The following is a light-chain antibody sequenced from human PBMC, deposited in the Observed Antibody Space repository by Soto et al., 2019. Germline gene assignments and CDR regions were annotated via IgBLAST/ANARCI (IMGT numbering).Light chain of an antibody. Sequence: EIVLTQSPGTLSVSPGERVTLSCRASQSGSSNYLAWYQQRPRQAPRLLIFGASYRATGIPDRFSGSGSGTDFTLTISRLEPEDFAVYYCQQYSTSPPEFTFGPGTKVDSK. CDR2: GAS. CDR1: QSGSSNY. V-gene: IGKV3-20*01. CDR3: QQYSTSPPEFT. J-gene: IGKJ3*01.